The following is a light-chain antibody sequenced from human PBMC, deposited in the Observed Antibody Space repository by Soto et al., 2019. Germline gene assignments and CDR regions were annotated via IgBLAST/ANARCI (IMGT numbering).Light chain of an antibody. CDR2: SDN. Sequence: QSVLTQPPSASGTPGQRVTISCSGSSSNLGSNSVNWYQQVPGTAPKLLISSDNQRPSGVPDRFSGSQSGTSASLAISGLQSEDEADYYCAAWDDSLSGWVFGGGTKVTVL. CDR1: SSNLGSNS. CDR3: AAWDDSLSGWV. J-gene: IGLJ3*02. V-gene: IGLV1-44*01.